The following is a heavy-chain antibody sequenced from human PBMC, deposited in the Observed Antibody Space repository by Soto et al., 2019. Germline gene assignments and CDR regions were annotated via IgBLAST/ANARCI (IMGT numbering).Heavy chain of an antibody. D-gene: IGHD3-22*01. Sequence: QVQLVESGGGVVQPGRSLRLSCAASGFTFSSYAMHWVRQAPGKGLEWVAVISYDGSNKYYADSVKGRFTLSRDNSKNTLYLQMNRLRAEDTAVYYCARDDTMIVVGHFDYWGQGTLVTGSS. J-gene: IGHJ4*02. V-gene: IGHV3-30-3*01. CDR2: ISYDGSNK. CDR1: GFTFSSYA. CDR3: ARDDTMIVVGHFDY.